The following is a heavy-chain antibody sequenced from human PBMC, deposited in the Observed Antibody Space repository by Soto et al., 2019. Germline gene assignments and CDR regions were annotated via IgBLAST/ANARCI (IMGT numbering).Heavy chain of an antibody. CDR2: ISSSSTI. CDR3: ARSGRFYFHYGMDV. D-gene: IGHD1-26*01. V-gene: IGHV3-48*01. J-gene: IGHJ6*02. Sequence: LRLSCAASGFTFSSYSMNWVRQAPGKGLEWVSYISSSSTIYYADSVKGRLTISRDNAKNSLYLQMNSLRAEDTAVYYCARSGRFYFHYGMDVWGQGTTVTVSS. CDR1: GFTFSSYS.